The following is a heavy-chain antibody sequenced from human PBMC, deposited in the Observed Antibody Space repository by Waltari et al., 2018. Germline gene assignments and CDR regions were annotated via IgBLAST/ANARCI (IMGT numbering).Heavy chain of an antibody. CDR2: INPNSEGT. CDR3: AREQTRSRVATIIS. Sequence: QVQLVQSGAEVKRPGASVKVSCKASGYTFTNYYMNWVRQAPGQGPEWMGWINPNSEGTRYAEKFQGRVLMTSDTSVNTVYMELSSLRSDDTAVYYCAREQTRSRVATIISWGQGTLLTVSS. CDR1: GYTFTNYY. D-gene: IGHD5-12*01. J-gene: IGHJ5*02. V-gene: IGHV1-2*02.